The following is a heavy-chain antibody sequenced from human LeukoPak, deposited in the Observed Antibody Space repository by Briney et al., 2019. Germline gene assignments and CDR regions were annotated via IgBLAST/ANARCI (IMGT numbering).Heavy chain of an antibody. CDR3: ARGSASLMYYSGSYCDY. CDR2: ISSSSSYI. Sequence: GVSLRLSCAASGFTFSSYSLNWVRQAPGKGLEWVSSISSSSSYIYYADSVKGRFTISRDNAKNSLYLQMNSLRAEDTAVYYCARGSASLMYYSGSYCDYWGQGTLVTVSA. J-gene: IGHJ4*02. CDR1: GFTFSSYS. D-gene: IGHD1-26*01. V-gene: IGHV3-21*01.